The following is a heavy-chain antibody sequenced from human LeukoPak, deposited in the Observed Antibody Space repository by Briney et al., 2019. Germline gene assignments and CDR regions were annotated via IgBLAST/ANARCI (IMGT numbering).Heavy chain of an antibody. Sequence: PGGSLRLSCAASGFAFSIYSMNWVRQAPGKGPEWVSYISGSSSAIYYADSVEGRFIISRDNAKNSLYLQMTSLRAEDTAVYYCAREGRVVRGSYDDWFDPWGQGTLVTVSS. CDR3: AREGRVVRGSYDDWFDP. CDR1: GFAFSIYS. CDR2: ISGSSSAI. J-gene: IGHJ5*02. V-gene: IGHV3-48*01. D-gene: IGHD1-26*01.